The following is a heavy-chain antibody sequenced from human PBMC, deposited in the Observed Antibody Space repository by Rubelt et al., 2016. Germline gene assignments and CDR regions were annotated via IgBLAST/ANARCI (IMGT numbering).Heavy chain of an antibody. V-gene: IGHV4-34*02. D-gene: IGHD1-26*01. J-gene: IGHJ4*02. CDR3: ARGLVDFRY. CDR1: GGSFSGYY. CDR2: INHSGST. Sequence: QVQLKQGGAGLLKPSETLSLTCAVYGGSFSGYYWSWIRQPPGKGLEWIGEINHSGSTNYNPSLKSRVTISVDTSKNQFSLKLSFVNAADTAVYYCARGLVDFRYWGQGTLVTVSS.